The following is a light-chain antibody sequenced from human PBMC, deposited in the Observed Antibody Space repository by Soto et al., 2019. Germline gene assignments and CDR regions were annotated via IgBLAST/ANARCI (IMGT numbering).Light chain of an antibody. CDR1: QSVSSSY. J-gene: IGKJ1*01. CDR2: GAS. Sequence: EIVLTQSPGTLSLSPGERATLSCRASQSVSSSYLAWYQQKPGQAPRLLIYGASSRATGIPDRFSGSGSGTDFTLTISRLEPEDFAEYYCQQYGSSPWTFVQGTKVEIK. V-gene: IGKV3-20*01. CDR3: QQYGSSPWT.